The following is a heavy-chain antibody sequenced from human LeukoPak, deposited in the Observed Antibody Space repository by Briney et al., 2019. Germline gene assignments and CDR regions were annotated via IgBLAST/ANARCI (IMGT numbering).Heavy chain of an antibody. CDR1: GGSISSYY. CDR2: IYYSGST. D-gene: IGHD3-22*01. CDR3: ARVRSSGETIDY. J-gene: IGHJ4*02. Sequence: PSETLSLTCTVSGGSISSYYWSWIRQPPGKGLEWIGYIYYSGSTNYNPSLKSRVTISVDTSKNQFSLKLSSVTAADTAVYYCARVRSSGETIDYWGQGTLVTVSS. V-gene: IGHV4-59*12.